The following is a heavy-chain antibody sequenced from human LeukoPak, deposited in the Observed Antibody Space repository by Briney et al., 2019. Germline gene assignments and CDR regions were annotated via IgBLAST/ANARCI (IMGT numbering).Heavy chain of an antibody. J-gene: IGHJ5*02. CDR3: ASSTSRKDNWFDP. D-gene: IGHD2-2*01. V-gene: IGHV1-8*01. CDR2: MKPNSGNT. Sequence: ASVTVSCKASGYTFTSYDINWVRQATGQGLEWMGWMKPNSGNTGYAQKFQGRVTMTRNTSISTAYMELSSLRSEDTAVYYCASSTSRKDNWFDPWGQGTLVTVSS. CDR1: GYTFTSYD.